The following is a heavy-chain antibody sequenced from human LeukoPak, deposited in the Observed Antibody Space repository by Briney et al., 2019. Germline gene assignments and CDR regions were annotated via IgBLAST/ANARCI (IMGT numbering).Heavy chain of an antibody. D-gene: IGHD3-22*01. CDR1: GFTVSSNY. CDR2: IYSGGST. V-gene: IGHV3-66*01. CDR3: ARDRDTYYYDSSGYYDY. J-gene: IGHJ4*02. Sequence: GGSLRLSCAASGFTVSSNYMSWVRQAPGKGLEWVSVIYSGGSTYYADSVKGRFTISRDNSKNTLYLQMNSLRAEDTAVYYCARDRDTYYYDSSGYYDYWGQGTLVTVSS.